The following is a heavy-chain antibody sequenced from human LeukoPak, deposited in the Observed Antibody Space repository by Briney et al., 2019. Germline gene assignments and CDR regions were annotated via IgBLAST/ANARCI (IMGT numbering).Heavy chain of an antibody. CDR1: GYNFTRYY. Sequence: ASVKVSCKASGYNFTRYYMYWVRQAPGQGLEWMGIINPSGGSTNYAQKFQGRVTMTRDMSTSTVYMELSSLRSEDTAEFFCARDSSGGRCAFDYWGQGTLVTVSS. D-gene: IGHD2-15*01. J-gene: IGHJ4*02. V-gene: IGHV1-46*01. CDR2: INPSGGST. CDR3: ARDSSGGRCAFDY.